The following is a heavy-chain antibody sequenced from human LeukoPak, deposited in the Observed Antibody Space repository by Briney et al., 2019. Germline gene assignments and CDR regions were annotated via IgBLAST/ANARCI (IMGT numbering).Heavy chain of an antibody. V-gene: IGHV4-59*01. J-gene: IGHJ4*02. CDR3: ARIMLSWTEFDC. CDR2: IYYSGST. D-gene: IGHD3-10*02. Sequence: SETLSLTCTVSGGSISSYYWSWIRQPPGKGLEWIGHIYYSGSTNYNPSLKSRVTISIDTSKNQFSLRLSSVTAADTAVYYCARIMLSWTEFDCWGQGTLVTVSS. CDR1: GGSISSYY.